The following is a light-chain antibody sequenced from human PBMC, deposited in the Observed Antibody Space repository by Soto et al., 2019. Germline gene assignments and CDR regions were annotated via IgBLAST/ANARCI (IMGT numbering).Light chain of an antibody. Sequence: DIQMTQSPSSLSAGVGDRVTVSCRASQSIMNFLNWYQHKPGKAPKLLIYAASSLQGGVPSRFSGNGSATDFTLIISNFQPEDFATYYCQQTYRTPHTFGQGTKVEIK. CDR1: QSIMNF. V-gene: IGKV1-39*01. CDR3: QQTYRTPHT. J-gene: IGKJ1*01. CDR2: AAS.